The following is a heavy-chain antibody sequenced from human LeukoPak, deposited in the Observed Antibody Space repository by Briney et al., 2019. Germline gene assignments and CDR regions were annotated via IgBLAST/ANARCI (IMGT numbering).Heavy chain of an antibody. CDR1: GYTFTSYG. J-gene: IGHJ6*02. V-gene: IGHV1-18*01. CDR3: ARDSAAAGQTHYYYYYGMDV. CDR2: ISAYNGNT. D-gene: IGHD6-13*01. Sequence: ASVKVSCKASGYTFTSYGISWVRQAPGQGLEWMGWISAYNGNTNYAQKLQGRVTMTTDTSTSTAYMELRSLRSDDTAVYYCARDSAAAGQTHYYYYYGMDVWGQGTTVTVAS.